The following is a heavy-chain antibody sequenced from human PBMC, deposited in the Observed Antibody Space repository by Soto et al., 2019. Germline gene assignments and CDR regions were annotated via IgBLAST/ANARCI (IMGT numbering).Heavy chain of an antibody. J-gene: IGHJ6*01. D-gene: IGHD3-16*01. CDR1: GYSFSNHL. CDR2: ITTHTGHT. V-gene: IGHV1-18*01. CDR3: ARETLRLKAQNPHFYGLEG. Sequence: GPSVKVSCKTSGYSFSNHLINWVRQAPGQGLEWMGWITTHTGHTMVAQKFQGRLTLTTDTATDTAFMELMSLRSDDTATYFCARETLRLKAQNPHFYGLEGWGQGTTVTVSS.